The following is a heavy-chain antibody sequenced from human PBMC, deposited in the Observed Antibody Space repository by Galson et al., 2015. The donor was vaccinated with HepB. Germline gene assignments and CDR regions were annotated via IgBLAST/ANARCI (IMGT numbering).Heavy chain of an antibody. CDR1: GFTFSNYA. V-gene: IGHV3-23*01. CDR2: ISGSGIGT. D-gene: IGHD3-16*01. CDR3: AKLETSLHLGESLY. J-gene: IGHJ4*02. Sequence: LRLSCAASGFTFSNYAMSWVRHAPGKGLEWVSGISGSGIGTYYADSVKGRFTISRDNSKNTLYLQMNSLGAQDTALYYCAKLETSLHLGESLYWGQGTLVTVSS.